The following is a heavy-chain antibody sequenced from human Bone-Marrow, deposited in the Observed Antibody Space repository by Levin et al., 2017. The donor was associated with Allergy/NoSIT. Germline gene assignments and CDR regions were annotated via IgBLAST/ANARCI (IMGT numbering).Heavy chain of an antibody. CDR3: ARDRDPTSSYDILTGFSGFFDV. J-gene: IGHJ2*01. D-gene: IGHD3-9*01. CDR2: IWADGSNR. Sequence: GGSLRLSCAASGFPFRSYGVHWVRQGPGKGLEWVAFIWADGSNRDYADAVKGRFTISRDNSKNALYLQMSSLRAEDTAVYYCARDRDPTSSYDILTGFSGFFDVWGRGTLVTVSS. V-gene: IGHV3-33*01. CDR1: GFPFRSYG.